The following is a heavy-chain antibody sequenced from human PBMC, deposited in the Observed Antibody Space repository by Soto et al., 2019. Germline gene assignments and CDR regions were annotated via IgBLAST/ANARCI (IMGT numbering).Heavy chain of an antibody. J-gene: IGHJ4*02. V-gene: IGHV4-39*01. CDR2: IYYSGST. Sequence: SETLSLTCTVSGGSISSSGYYWGWIRQPPGKGLEWIGSIYYSGSTYYNPSLKSRVTISVETSKNQFSLKLTSVTAADTAVYFCARRFREDYILTGSVLFDYWGQGTLVTVSS. D-gene: IGHD3-9*01. CDR3: ARRFREDYILTGSVLFDY. CDR1: GGSISSSGYY.